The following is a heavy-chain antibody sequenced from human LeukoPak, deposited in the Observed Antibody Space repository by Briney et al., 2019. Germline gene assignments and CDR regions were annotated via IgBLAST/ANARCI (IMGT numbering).Heavy chain of an antibody. D-gene: IGHD5/OR15-5a*01. Sequence: SGGSLRLSCAASGFTFSTYGMHWVRQAPGKGLEWVALIWYDGSNNYYADSVKGRFTISRDNSKNTLYLQMNSLRAEDTAVYYCXXXXXXVXDAFDIWGQGTMVTVSS. CDR2: IWYDGSNN. CDR1: GFTFSTYG. J-gene: IGHJ3*02. CDR3: XXXXXXVXDAFDI. V-gene: IGHV3-33*01.